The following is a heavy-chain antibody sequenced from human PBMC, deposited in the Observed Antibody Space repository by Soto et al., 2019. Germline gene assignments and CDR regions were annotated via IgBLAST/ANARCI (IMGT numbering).Heavy chain of an antibody. V-gene: IGHV3-23*01. Sequence: PGGSLRLSCAASGFTFSNYAMSWVRQAPGKGLEWVSAISGSGITTYHADSVEGRFTISRDNPKNTLFLQMNSLRAEDTALYFCAKAYGDFLYFDYWGQGTLVTVSS. J-gene: IGHJ4*02. CDR3: AKAYGDFLYFDY. CDR2: ISGSGITT. D-gene: IGHD4-17*01. CDR1: GFTFSNYA.